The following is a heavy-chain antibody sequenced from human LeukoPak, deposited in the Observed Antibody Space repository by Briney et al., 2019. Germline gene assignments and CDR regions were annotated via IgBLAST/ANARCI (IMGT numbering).Heavy chain of an antibody. CDR2: IIPIFGTA. Sequence: ASVKVSCKASGGTFSSYAISWVRQAPGQGLEWMGGIIPIFGTANYAQKFQGRVTITADESTSTAYMELSSLRSEDTAVYYCARDAYYDSSLTFDYWGQGTLVTVSS. J-gene: IGHJ4*02. CDR3: ARDAYYDSSLTFDY. V-gene: IGHV1-69*13. CDR1: GGTFSSYA. D-gene: IGHD3-22*01.